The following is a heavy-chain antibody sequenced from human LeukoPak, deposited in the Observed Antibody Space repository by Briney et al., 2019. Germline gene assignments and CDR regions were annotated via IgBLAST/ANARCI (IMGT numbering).Heavy chain of an antibody. J-gene: IGHJ4*02. CDR2: IIPIFGTA. Sequence: SVKVSCKASGGTFSSYAISWVRQAPGQGLEWVGGIIPIFGTANYAQKFQGRVTITADESTSTAYMELSSLRSEDTAVYYCARASGRNYQPPVYWGQGTLVTVSS. CDR3: ARASGRNYQPPVY. D-gene: IGHD1-26*01. CDR1: GGTFSSYA. V-gene: IGHV1-69*13.